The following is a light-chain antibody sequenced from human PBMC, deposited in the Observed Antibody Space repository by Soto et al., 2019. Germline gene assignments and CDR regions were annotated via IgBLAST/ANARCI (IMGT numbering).Light chain of an antibody. J-gene: IGKJ4*01. CDR3: QQYIKWPLT. CDR2: DAS. CDR1: QSVMNN. Sequence: IVMTQSPATLSVSPGERAILSCRASQSVMNNLAWHQQKPGQAPRLLIYDASTRATGVPARLSGSGSGTAFTLTISSRQSEDFAIYYCQQYIKWPLTFGGGTNVEIK. V-gene: IGKV3-15*01.